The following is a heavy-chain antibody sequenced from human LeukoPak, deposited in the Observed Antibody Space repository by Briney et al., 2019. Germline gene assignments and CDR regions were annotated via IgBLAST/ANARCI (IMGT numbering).Heavy chain of an antibody. CDR3: AKDCDSSGYYPYYFDY. D-gene: IGHD3-22*01. Sequence: GGSLRLSCAASRFTFSSYGMHWVRQAPGKGLEWVAFIRYDGSNKYYADSVKGRFTISRDNSKNTLYLQMNSLRAEDTAVYYCAKDCDSSGYYPYYFDYWGQGTLVTVSS. CDR2: IRYDGSNK. V-gene: IGHV3-30*02. J-gene: IGHJ4*02. CDR1: RFTFSSYG.